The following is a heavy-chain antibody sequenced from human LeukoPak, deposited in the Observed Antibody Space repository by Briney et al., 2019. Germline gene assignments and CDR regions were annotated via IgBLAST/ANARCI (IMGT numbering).Heavy chain of an antibody. CDR2: IYYSGST. CDR1: GGSISSYY. CDR3: ARVDSRARGFDY. V-gene: IGHV4-59*01. J-gene: IGHJ4*02. Sequence: SETLSLTCTVSGGSISSYYWSWIRQPPGKGLEWIGYIYYSGSTNYNPSLKSRVTISVDTSKNQFSLKLSSVTAADTAVYYCARVDSRARGFDYWGQGTLVTVSS. D-gene: IGHD6-13*01.